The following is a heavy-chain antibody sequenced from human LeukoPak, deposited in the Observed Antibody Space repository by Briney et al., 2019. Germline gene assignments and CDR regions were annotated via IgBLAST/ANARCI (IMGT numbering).Heavy chain of an antibody. CDR2: INPNSGGT. Sequence: ASVKVSCKASGYTFTGYYMHWVRQAPGQGLEWMGWINPNSGGTNYAQKFQGRVTMTRDTYISTAYKELSRLRTDDTAVYYCARDLSLTLEIMVRGPDYWGQGNLVTVSS. CDR1: GYTFTGYY. J-gene: IGHJ4*02. V-gene: IGHV1-2*02. CDR3: ARDLSLTLEIMVRGPDY. D-gene: IGHD3-10*01.